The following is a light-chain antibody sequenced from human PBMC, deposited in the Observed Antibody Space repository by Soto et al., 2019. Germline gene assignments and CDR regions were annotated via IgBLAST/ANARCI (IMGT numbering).Light chain of an antibody. CDR1: QSISSY. V-gene: IGKV1-39*01. CDR2: AAS. J-gene: IGKJ1*01. Sequence: QLAQSPSSLSASVGDRVTIACRSSQSISSYLNWYQQKPGKAPKLLIYAASSLQSGVPSRFSGSGSGTDFTLTISSLQPEDFATYYCQQSYSTPWTFGQGTKVDIK. CDR3: QQSYSTPWT.